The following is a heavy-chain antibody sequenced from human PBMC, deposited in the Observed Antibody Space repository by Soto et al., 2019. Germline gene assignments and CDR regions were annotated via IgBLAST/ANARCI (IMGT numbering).Heavy chain of an antibody. J-gene: IGHJ4*02. CDR2: ISGSGDST. CDR1: GFTFSSYA. V-gene: IGHV3-23*01. Sequence: GGSLRLSCAASGFTFSSYAMNWVRQAPGKGLEWVSVISGSGDSTYYADSVKGRFTISRDNSKNTLYLQMNSLRTEDTAVYYCARRGPGPYFDYWGQGPLVTVSS. D-gene: IGHD2-8*02. CDR3: ARRGPGPYFDY.